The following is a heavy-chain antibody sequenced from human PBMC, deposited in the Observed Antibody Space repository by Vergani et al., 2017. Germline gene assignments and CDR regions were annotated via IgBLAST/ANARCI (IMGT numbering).Heavy chain of an antibody. V-gene: IGHV3-21*01. CDR3: ARDGLGYCTNGVCSNWFDP. Sequence: EVQLVESGGGLVKPGGSLRLSCAASGFTFSSYSMNWVRQAPGKGLEWVSSIISSSSYIYYADSVKGRFTISRDNAKNSLYLQMNSLRAEDTAVYYCARDGLGYCTNGVCSNWFDPWGQGTLVTVSS. CDR2: IISSSSYI. CDR1: GFTFSSYS. J-gene: IGHJ5*02. D-gene: IGHD2-8*01.